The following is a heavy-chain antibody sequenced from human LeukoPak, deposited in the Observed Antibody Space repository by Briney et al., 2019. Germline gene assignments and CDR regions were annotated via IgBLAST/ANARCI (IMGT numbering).Heavy chain of an antibody. J-gene: IGHJ4*02. Sequence: SVKVSCKASRGTFSSYAISWVRQAPGQGLEWMGRIIPIFTITDYAQKFRDRVTITADKSTSTAFMELSSLTSEDTAVYYCARWAASCSSANCPYYLDYWGQGALVTVSS. CDR1: RGTFSSYA. V-gene: IGHV1-69*04. CDR2: IIPIFTIT. CDR3: ARWAASCSSANCPYYLDY. D-gene: IGHD2-2*01.